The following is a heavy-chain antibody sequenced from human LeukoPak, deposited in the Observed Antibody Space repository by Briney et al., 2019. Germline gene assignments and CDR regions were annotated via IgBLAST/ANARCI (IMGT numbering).Heavy chain of an antibody. J-gene: IGHJ6*02. CDR1: GFTVSSNY. CDR3: ASTVTTPYYYYGMDV. V-gene: IGHV3-66*01. Sequence: GGSLRLSCAASGFTVSSNYMSWVRQAPGKGLEWVSVIYSGGSTYYADSAKGRFTISRDNSKNTLYLQMNSLRAEDTAVYYCASTVTTPYYYYGMDVWGQGTTVTVSS. D-gene: IGHD4-17*01. CDR2: IYSGGST.